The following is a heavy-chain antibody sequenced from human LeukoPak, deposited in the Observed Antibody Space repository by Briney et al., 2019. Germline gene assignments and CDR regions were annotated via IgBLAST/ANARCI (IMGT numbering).Heavy chain of an antibody. Sequence: SVKVSCKASGGTFSSYAISWVRQAPGQGLEWMGGIIPIFGTANYAQKFQGRVTITADESTSTAYMELSSLRSEDTAVYYCARTGGHSSSWYRLFDYWGQGTLVTVSS. J-gene: IGHJ4*02. D-gene: IGHD6-13*01. CDR1: GGTFSSYA. CDR3: ARTGGHSSSWYRLFDY. CDR2: IIPIFGTA. V-gene: IGHV1-69*13.